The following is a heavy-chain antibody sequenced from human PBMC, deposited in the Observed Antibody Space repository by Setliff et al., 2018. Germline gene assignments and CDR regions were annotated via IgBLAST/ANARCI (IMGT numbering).Heavy chain of an antibody. CDR1: GFSLSASGLA. Sequence: SGPTLVNPTQTLTLTCTFSGFSLSASGLAVGWIRQPPGKALEWLALISWDDDEHYNPSLRTRLTISKDTSRNQVVLTMTNMDPVDTATYYCAHTGILPKPNNWFDPWGQGTLVTVSS. J-gene: IGHJ5*02. CDR2: ISWDDDE. CDR3: AHTGILPKPNNWFDP. D-gene: IGHD1-26*01. V-gene: IGHV2-5*02.